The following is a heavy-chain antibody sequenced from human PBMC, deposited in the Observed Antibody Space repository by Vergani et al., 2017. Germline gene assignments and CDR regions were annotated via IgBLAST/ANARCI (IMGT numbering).Heavy chain of an antibody. V-gene: IGHV1-58*01. CDR3: AALEYSSSWLEFDY. J-gene: IGHJ4*02. CDR1: GFTFTSSA. D-gene: IGHD6-13*01. Sequence: QMQLVQSGPEVKKPGTSVKVSCKASGFTFTSSAVQGVRQARGQRLEWIGWIVVGSGNTNYAPKFKERVTITRDMSTSTAYMELSSLRSEDTDVYYCAALEYSSSWLEFDYWGQGTLVTVSS. CDR2: IVVGSGNT.